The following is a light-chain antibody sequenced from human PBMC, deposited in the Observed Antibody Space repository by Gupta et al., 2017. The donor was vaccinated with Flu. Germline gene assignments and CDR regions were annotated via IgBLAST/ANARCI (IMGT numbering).Light chain of an antibody. CDR3: QQHDNWPPT. V-gene: IGKV3-11*01. CDR2: HAT. Sequence: EVVLPQSPATLSLPPGERATLSCRASQSVSHYLAWYQQKPGQAPRLLIFHATSRATGIPARFSGSGSGTDFTLAISSLDPEDFAVYYCQQHDNWPPTFGGGTKVEIK. CDR1: QSVSHY. J-gene: IGKJ4*01.